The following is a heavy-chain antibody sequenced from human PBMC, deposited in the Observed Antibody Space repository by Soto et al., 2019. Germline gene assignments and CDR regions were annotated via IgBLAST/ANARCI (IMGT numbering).Heavy chain of an antibody. J-gene: IGHJ2*01. D-gene: IGHD2-8*01. Sequence: LRLSCAASGFTFSSYAMGWVRQAPGKGLEWVSAISGSGGSTYYADSVKGRFTISRDNSKNTLYLQMNSLRAEDTAVYYCAKDSPYCTNGVCYWLPSDWYCDLWGRGTLVTVSS. CDR2: ISGSGGST. CDR3: AKDSPYCTNGVCYWLPSDWYCDL. CDR1: GFTFSSYA. V-gene: IGHV3-23*01.